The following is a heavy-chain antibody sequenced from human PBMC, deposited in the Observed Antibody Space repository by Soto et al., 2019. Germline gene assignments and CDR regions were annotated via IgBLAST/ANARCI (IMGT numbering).Heavy chain of an antibody. J-gene: IGHJ6*02. Sequence: QVQLVQSGAEVKKPGSSVKVSCKASGGTFSSYAISWVRQAPGQGLEWMGGIIPIFGTANYAQKFQGRVTITADKSTRTAYMELSSRRCEDTAVYYCARRRLLDDFWSGYYYYYGMGVWGQGTTVTVSS. V-gene: IGHV1-69*06. CDR1: GGTFSSYA. D-gene: IGHD3-3*01. CDR2: IIPIFGTA. CDR3: ARRRLLDDFWSGYYYYYGMGV.